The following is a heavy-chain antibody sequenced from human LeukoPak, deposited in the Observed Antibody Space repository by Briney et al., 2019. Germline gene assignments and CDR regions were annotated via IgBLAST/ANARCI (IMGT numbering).Heavy chain of an antibody. Sequence: GGSLRLSCAASGFTFSSYAMSWVRQAPGKGLEWVSAISGSGGSTYYADSVKGRFTISRDNSKNTLYLQMNSLRAEDTAVYYCAKAGDYDSSGPLGYWGQGTLVTVSS. J-gene: IGHJ4*02. CDR3: AKAGDYDSSGPLGY. D-gene: IGHD3-22*01. V-gene: IGHV3-23*01. CDR1: GFTFSSYA. CDR2: ISGSGGST.